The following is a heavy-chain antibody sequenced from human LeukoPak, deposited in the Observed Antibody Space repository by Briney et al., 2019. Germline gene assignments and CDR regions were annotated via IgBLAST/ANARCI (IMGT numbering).Heavy chain of an antibody. D-gene: IGHD3-10*01. V-gene: IGHV1-69*13. CDR2: IIPIFGTA. CDR3: ARGGSGLLLWSH. Sequence: ASVKVSCKASGGTFSSYAISWVRQAPGQGLEWMGGIIPIFGTANYAQKFQGRVTITADESTSTAYMELSSLRSEDTAVYYCARGGSGLLLWSHWGQGTLVTVSS. CDR1: GGTFSSYA. J-gene: IGHJ4*02.